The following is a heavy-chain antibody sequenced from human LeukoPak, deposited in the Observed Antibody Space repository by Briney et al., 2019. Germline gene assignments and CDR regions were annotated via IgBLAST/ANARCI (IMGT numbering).Heavy chain of an antibody. V-gene: IGHV3-23*01. CDR2: ISGSGGST. CDR1: GFTFSSYA. CDR3: ARVERGYSYGSSDFDY. D-gene: IGHD5-18*01. Sequence: PGGSLRLSCAASGFTFSSYAMSWVRQAPGKGLEWVSAISGSGGSTFYADSVKGRFTISRDNSKNTLYLQMNSLRAEDTAVYYCARVERGYSYGSSDFDYWGQGTLVTVSS. J-gene: IGHJ4*02.